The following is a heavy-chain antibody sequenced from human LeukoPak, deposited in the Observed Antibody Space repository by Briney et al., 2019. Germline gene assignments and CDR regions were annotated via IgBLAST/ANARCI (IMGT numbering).Heavy chain of an antibody. Sequence: SETLSLTCTVSGGSISSSSYYWGWIRQPPGKGLEWIGSIYYSGSTYYNPSLKSRVTVSLDTSKNQVSLRLTSVTAADTAVYYCARHPFATPFDFWGRGTLVTVSS. V-gene: IGHV4-39*01. D-gene: IGHD2-15*01. CDR1: GGSISSSSYY. J-gene: IGHJ4*02. CDR2: IYYSGST. CDR3: ARHPFATPFDF.